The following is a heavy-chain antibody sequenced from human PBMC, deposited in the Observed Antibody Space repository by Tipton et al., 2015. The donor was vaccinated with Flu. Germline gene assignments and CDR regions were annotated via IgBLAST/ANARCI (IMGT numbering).Heavy chain of an antibody. D-gene: IGHD3-16*02. CDR2: IYHSGST. CDR1: GGSISSYY. V-gene: IGHV4-59*01. Sequence: GLVKPSETLSLTCTVSGGSISSYYWSWLRQSPGKGLEWIGYIYHSGSTYYTSSLKNRVTISFDTPKNQFSLQLTSVTAADTAVYYCARVDLKIVFGGVIVNGFDPRGQGALVTVSS. J-gene: IGHJ5*02. CDR3: ARVDLKIVFGGVIVNGFDP.